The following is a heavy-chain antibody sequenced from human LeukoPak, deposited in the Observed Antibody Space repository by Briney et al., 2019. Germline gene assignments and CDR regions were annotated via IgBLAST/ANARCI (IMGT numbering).Heavy chain of an antibody. Sequence: GGSLRLSCAASGFTFSSYGMHWVRQAPGKGLEWVAVIWYDGSNKYYADSVKGRFTISRDNSKNTLYLQMNGPRAEDTAVYYCAREYGSGNENWFDPWGQGTLVTVSS. J-gene: IGHJ5*02. CDR3: AREYGSGNENWFDP. V-gene: IGHV3-33*08. CDR1: GFTFSSYG. D-gene: IGHD3-10*01. CDR2: IWYDGSNK.